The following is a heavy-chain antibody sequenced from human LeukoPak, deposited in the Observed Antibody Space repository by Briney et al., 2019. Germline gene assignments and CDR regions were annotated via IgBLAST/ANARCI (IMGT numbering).Heavy chain of an antibody. CDR2: ISANTGNT. J-gene: IGHJ4*02. CDR3: ATLAGGSGSRYYFDS. V-gene: IGHV1-18*01. Sequence: ASVEVSCKASGYTFTGYGISWVRQAPGQGLEWLGWISANTGNTNYAQQLQGSVTMTTATTTSTAYMELTSQRSDDPAVYYCATLAGGSGSRYYFDSWGQGTLVTVSS. CDR1: GYTFTGYG. D-gene: IGHD6-19*01.